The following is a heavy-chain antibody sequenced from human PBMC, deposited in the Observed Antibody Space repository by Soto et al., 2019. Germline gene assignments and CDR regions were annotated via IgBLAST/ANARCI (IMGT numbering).Heavy chain of an antibody. J-gene: IGHJ6*02. CDR3: ARDRNAYYYYYYGMDV. Sequence: PGGSLRLSCAASGFTFSSYGMHWVRQAPGKGLEWVAVIWYDGSNKYYADSVKGRFTISRDNSKNTLYLQMNSLRVEDTAVYYCARDRNAYYYYYYGMDVWGQGTTVTVSS. CDR2: IWYDGSNK. V-gene: IGHV3-33*01. CDR1: GFTFSSYG.